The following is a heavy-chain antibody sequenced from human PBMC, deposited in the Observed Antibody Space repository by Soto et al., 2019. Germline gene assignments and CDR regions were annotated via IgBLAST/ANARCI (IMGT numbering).Heavy chain of an antibody. J-gene: IGHJ4*02. CDR1: GFTFSSYA. Sequence: PGGSLRLSCAASGFTFSSYAMSWVRQAPVKGLEWVSAISGSGGSTYYADSVKGRFTISRDNSKNTLYLQMNSLRAEDTAVYYCANTWLVLGMYYFDYWGQGTLVTVSS. V-gene: IGHV3-23*01. D-gene: IGHD6-19*01. CDR3: ANTWLVLGMYYFDY. CDR2: ISGSGGST.